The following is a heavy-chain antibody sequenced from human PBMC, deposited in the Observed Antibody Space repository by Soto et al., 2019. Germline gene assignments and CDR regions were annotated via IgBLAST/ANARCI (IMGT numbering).Heavy chain of an antibody. Sequence: SVKVSCKASGGTFSSYAISWVRQAPGQGLEWMGGIIPIFGTANYAQKFQGRVTITADESTSTAYMELRSLRSEDTAVYYCARDIYRSRRPEPGYSSSWYDYYYGMDVWGQWTTVTVSS. CDR3: ARDIYRSRRPEPGYSSSWYDYYYGMDV. D-gene: IGHD6-13*01. V-gene: IGHV1-69*13. CDR2: IIPIFGTA. CDR1: GGTFSSYA. J-gene: IGHJ6*02.